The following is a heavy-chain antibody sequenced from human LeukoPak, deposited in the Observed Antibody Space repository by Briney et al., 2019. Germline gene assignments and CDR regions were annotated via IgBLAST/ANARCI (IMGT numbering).Heavy chain of an antibody. CDR1: GFIFSSYG. D-gene: IGHD2-15*01. CDR3: AKDSALCSGGSCHYYYYGMDV. V-gene: IGHV3-30*18. CDR2: ISYDGSNK. Sequence: GGSLRLSCAASGFIFSSYGMHWVRQAPGKGLEWVAVISYDGSNKYYADSVKGRFTISRDNSKNTLYLQMNSLRAEDTAVYYCAKDSALCSGGSCHYYYYGMDVWGQGTTVTVSS. J-gene: IGHJ6*02.